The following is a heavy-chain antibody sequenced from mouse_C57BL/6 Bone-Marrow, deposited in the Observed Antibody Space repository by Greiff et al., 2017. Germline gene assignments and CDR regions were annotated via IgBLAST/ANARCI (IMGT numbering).Heavy chain of an antibody. J-gene: IGHJ2*01. V-gene: IGHV1-26*01. CDR1: GYTFTDYY. Sequence: EVHLVESGPELVKPGASVKISCKASGYTFTDYYMNWVKQSHGKSLEWIGDINPNNGGTSYNQKFKGKATLTVDKSSSTAYMELRSLTSEDSAVYYCARRSPFDYWGQGTTLTVSS. CDR3: ARRSPFDY. CDR2: INPNNGGT.